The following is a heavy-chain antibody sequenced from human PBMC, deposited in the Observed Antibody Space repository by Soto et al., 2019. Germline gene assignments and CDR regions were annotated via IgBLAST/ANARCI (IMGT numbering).Heavy chain of an antibody. J-gene: IGHJ6*02. Sequence: PGGSLRLSCAASEFNSNSYTINWVRQAPGKRLEWLSSISSSGYIFSTDSVRGRFTISRDNAKNSVYLQINSLRAEDTAVYFCARDCSGGSCYPGMDVWGQGTTVTVSS. CDR1: EFNSNSYT. CDR3: ARDCSGGSCYPGMDV. V-gene: IGHV3-21*01. D-gene: IGHD2-15*01. CDR2: ISSSGYI.